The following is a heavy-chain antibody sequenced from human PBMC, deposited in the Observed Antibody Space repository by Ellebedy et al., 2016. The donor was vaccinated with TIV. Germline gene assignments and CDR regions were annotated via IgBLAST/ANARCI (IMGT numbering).Heavy chain of an antibody. CDR2: ISGSGGNI. Sequence: GESLKISXVASGFTFSTYAMTWVRQTPGKGLEWVSIISGSGGNIYYADSVKGRFTISRDNSKKTLDLQMNSLRAEDTALYDCTYSSSCDYWGQGTLVTVSS. J-gene: IGHJ4*02. V-gene: IGHV3-23*01. CDR3: TYSSSCDY. CDR1: GFTFSTYA. D-gene: IGHD6-6*01.